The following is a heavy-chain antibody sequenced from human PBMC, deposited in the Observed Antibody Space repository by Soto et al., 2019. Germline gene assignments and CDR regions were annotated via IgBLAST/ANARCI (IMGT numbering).Heavy chain of an antibody. D-gene: IGHD6-13*01. J-gene: IGHJ6*02. Sequence: QVQLQESGPGLVKPSETLSLTCTVSGGSISSYYWSWIRQLPGKGLEWIGYISYSGSTNYNPSLKSQVTISVDTSKNQFSLKLSPVTATDTAVYYCARVSSSSSWPDYYYGMDVWGQGTTVTVSS. CDR1: GGSISSYY. CDR2: ISYSGST. CDR3: ARVSSSSSWPDYYYGMDV. V-gene: IGHV4-59*01.